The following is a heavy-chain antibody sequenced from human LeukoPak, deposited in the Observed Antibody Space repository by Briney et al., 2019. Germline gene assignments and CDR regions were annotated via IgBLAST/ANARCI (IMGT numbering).Heavy chain of an antibody. D-gene: IGHD4-23*01. CDR1: GFTFTSSA. V-gene: IGHV1-58*01. J-gene: IGHJ4*02. Sequence: GASVKVSCKASGFTFTSSAVQWVRQARGQRLEWIGWIVVGSGNTNYAQKFQERVTITRDMSTSTAYMELSSLRSEDTAVYYCAAEGSYGGNLVPDYWGQGTLVTVSS. CDR3: AAEGSYGGNLVPDY. CDR2: IVVGSGNT.